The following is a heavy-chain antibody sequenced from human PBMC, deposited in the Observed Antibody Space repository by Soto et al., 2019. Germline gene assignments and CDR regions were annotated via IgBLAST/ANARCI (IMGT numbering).Heavy chain of an antibody. Sequence: PSQTLSLTCAISGDSVSSNSAAWNWIRQSPSRGLEWPGRTYYRSKWYNDYAVSVKSRITINPDTSKNQFSLQLNSVTPEDTAVYYCARDYPCSGGSCYSLAGAFDIWGQGTMVTVSS. CDR3: ARDYPCSGGSCYSLAGAFDI. CDR2: TYYRSKWYN. CDR1: GDSVSSNSAA. D-gene: IGHD2-15*01. V-gene: IGHV6-1*01. J-gene: IGHJ3*02.